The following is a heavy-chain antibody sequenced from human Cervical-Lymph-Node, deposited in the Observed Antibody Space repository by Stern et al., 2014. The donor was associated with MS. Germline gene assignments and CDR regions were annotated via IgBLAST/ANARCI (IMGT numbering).Heavy chain of an antibody. D-gene: IGHD3-10*01. CDR2: IYSGVGT. CDR3: ARGGDYNGGNKQAFDY. CDR1: GFTVSSNY. J-gene: IGHJ4*02. Sequence: EVQLVESGGGLIQPGESLRLSCAASGFTVSSNYMSWVRQAPGKGLEWVSVIYSGVGTNYADSVKGRFTISRDNSKNTLYLQMNSLRADDTGVYYCARGGDYNGGNKQAFDYWGQGTLVTVSS. V-gene: IGHV3-53*01.